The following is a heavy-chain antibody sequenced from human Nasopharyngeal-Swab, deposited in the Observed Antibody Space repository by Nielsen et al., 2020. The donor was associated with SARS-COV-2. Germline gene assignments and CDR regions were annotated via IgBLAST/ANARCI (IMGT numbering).Heavy chain of an antibody. Sequence: ASVKVSCKASGYTFTGYYMHWLRQAPGHGLEWMGWINPNSGGTNYAQKFQGWVTMTRDTSISTAYMELSRLRSDDTAVYYCARSEGYCSGGSCLGGYGMDVWGQGTTVTVSS. CDR3: ARSEGYCSGGSCLGGYGMDV. CDR1: GYTFTGYY. J-gene: IGHJ6*02. CDR2: INPNSGGT. D-gene: IGHD2-15*01. V-gene: IGHV1-2*04.